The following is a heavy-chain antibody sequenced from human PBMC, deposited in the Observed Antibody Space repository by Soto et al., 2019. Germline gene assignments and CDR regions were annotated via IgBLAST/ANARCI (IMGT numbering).Heavy chain of an antibody. CDR2: ISAYNGNT. CDR1: GYTFTSYG. Sequence: GASVKVSCKASGYTFTSYGISWVRQAPGQGLEWMGWISAYNGNTNYAQKLQGRVTMTTDTSTGTAYMELRSLRSDDTAVYYCARVRGYSGYHPTLDYWGQGTLVTVSS. D-gene: IGHD5-12*01. J-gene: IGHJ4*02. V-gene: IGHV1-18*01. CDR3: ARVRGYSGYHPTLDY.